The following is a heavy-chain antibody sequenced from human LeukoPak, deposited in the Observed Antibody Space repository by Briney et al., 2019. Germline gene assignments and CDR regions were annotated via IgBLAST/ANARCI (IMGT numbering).Heavy chain of an antibody. Sequence: SVKVSCTASGGTFSSYAISWVRQAPGQGLEWMGGIIPIFGTANYAQKFQGRVTITADKSTSTAYMELSSLRSEDTAVYYCARDRDSYGDFDYWGQGTLVTVSS. D-gene: IGHD5-18*01. CDR1: GGTFSSYA. CDR3: ARDRDSYGDFDY. CDR2: IIPIFGTA. V-gene: IGHV1-69*06. J-gene: IGHJ4*02.